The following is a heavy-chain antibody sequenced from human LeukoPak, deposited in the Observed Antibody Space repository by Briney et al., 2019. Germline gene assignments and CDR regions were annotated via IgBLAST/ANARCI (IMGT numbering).Heavy chain of an antibody. J-gene: IGHJ4*02. CDR3: AKDLDPPYGDCLDY. CDR2: ISGSGGST. Sequence: AGGSLRLSCAASGFTFSSCAMSWVRQAPGKGLEWVSAISGSGGSTYYADSVKGRFTISRDNSKNTLYLQMNSLRAEDTAVYYCAKDLDPPYGDCLDYWGQGTLVTVSS. D-gene: IGHD4-17*01. V-gene: IGHV3-23*01. CDR1: GFTFSSCA.